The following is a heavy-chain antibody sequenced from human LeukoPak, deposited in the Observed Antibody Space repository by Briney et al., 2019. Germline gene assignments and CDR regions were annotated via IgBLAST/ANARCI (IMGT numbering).Heavy chain of an antibody. D-gene: IGHD3-10*01. V-gene: IGHV1-8*01. J-gene: IGHJ4*02. CDR2: MNPSSGNT. CDR1: GYSFTSYD. Sequence: SVQVSCKASGYSFTSYDINWVRQATGQGPEWIGLMNPSSGNTGYAQRFQGRVTMTRDTSTSTAYLELSSLRSEDTAVYYCAAHTYYFSSGSFGHWGQGTLVTVSS. CDR3: AAHTYYFSSGSFGH.